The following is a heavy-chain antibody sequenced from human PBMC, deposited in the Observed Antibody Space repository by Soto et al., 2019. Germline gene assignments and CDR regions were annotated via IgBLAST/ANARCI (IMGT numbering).Heavy chain of an antibody. Sequence: GGSLRLSCAASGFSFSDAYMTWVRQAPGKGLEWVGRIKTTSEGGITNYGAPVKGRFPMSRDDSKNMLYLQMNSLRAEDTAVYYCARVDPILWGQGTLVTVSS. CDR2: IKTTSEGGIT. CDR3: ARVDPIL. CDR1: GFSFSDAY. V-gene: IGHV3-15*06. D-gene: IGHD3-3*01. J-gene: IGHJ4*02.